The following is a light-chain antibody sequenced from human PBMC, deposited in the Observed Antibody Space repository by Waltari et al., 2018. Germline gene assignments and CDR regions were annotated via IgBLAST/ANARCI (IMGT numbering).Light chain of an antibody. V-gene: IGLV2-14*03. Sequence: QSALTQPASVSGSPGQSIPIACTGTSRELVIGNRVSWYQQYPGKAPKLMIYDVSSRPSGVSDRFSGSKSGNTASLTISGLQVEDEADYYCSSYTTNTRVFGGGTKLTVL. CDR3: SSYTTNTRV. J-gene: IGLJ3*02. CDR1: SRELVIGNR. CDR2: DVS.